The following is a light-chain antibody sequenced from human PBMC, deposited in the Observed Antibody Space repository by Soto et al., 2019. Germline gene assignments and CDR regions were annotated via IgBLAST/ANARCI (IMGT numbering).Light chain of an antibody. J-gene: IGLJ1*01. Sequence: QYVLTQPASVSGSPGQSITISCTGTSSDVGGYNYVSWYQQHPGKAPKLMIYDVSNRPSGVSNRFSGSKSGNTASLTISGLQAEDEADYYCSSYTSSSTYVFGTGTKVTV. V-gene: IGLV2-14*01. CDR3: SSYTSSSTYV. CDR1: SSDVGGYNY. CDR2: DVS.